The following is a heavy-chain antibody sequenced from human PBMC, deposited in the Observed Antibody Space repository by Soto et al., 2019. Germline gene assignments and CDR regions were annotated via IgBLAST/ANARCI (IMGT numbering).Heavy chain of an antibody. J-gene: IGHJ6*02. V-gene: IGHV3-7*03. CDR1: GFTFSDYW. Sequence: EVQLVESGGGLVQLGGSLRLSCAGSGFTFSDYWMNWVRQAPGKGLEWVANIKQDGSETYYVDSVKGRFTISRDNAENSLYLYIDNHRAEDTAVYYCARDGVRYFDWLVSVKKSYYGMDVWGQGTTVTVSS. D-gene: IGHD3-9*01. CDR2: IKQDGSET. CDR3: ARDGVRYFDWLVSVKKSYYGMDV.